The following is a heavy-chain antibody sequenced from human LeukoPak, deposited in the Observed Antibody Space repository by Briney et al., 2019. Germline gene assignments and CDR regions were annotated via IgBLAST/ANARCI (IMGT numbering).Heavy chain of an antibody. J-gene: IGHJ4*02. V-gene: IGHV3-30*02. CDR3: AREESSLVLGGLGY. Sequence: GGSLRLFCAASGFIFSRCGIHGARRVPGRGLEWVTFIQTDGNTKYYANSARCRFPITRHNSKNTVSLQMNSLRAEDAGIYYCAREESSLVLGGLGYWGQGTLLSVSS. D-gene: IGHD6-13*01. CDR2: IQTDGNTK. CDR1: GFIFSRCG.